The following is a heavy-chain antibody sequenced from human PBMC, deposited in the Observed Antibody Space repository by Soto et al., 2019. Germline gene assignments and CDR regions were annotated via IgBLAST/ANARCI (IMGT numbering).Heavy chain of an antibody. CDR3: ARGRGIAAAGDYYYYGMDV. Sequence: SLRLSCAASGFTFSSYGVHWVRQAPGKGLEWVAVIWYDGSNKYYADSVKGRFTISRDNSKNTLYLQMNSLRAEDTAVYYCARGRGIAAAGDYYYYGMDVWGQGTTVTVSS. CDR1: GFTFSSYG. CDR2: IWYDGSNK. J-gene: IGHJ6*02. V-gene: IGHV3-33*01. D-gene: IGHD6-13*01.